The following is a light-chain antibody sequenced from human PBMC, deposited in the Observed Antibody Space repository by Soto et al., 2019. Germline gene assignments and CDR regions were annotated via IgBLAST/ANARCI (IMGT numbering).Light chain of an antibody. J-gene: IGLJ1*01. CDR1: SSDIGAYDY. Sequence: QSVLTQPASVSGSPGQSITFSCTGTSSDIGAYDYVSWYQQHPGKAPKLMIYEVSNRPSGVSNRFSGSKPGNTASLTISGLQAEDEADYYCSSYRGSSIRLFGTGTKVTVL. CDR2: EVS. CDR3: SSYRGSSIRL. V-gene: IGLV2-14*01.